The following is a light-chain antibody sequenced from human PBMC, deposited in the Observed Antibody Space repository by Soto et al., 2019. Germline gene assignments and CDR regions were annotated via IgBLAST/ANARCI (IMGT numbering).Light chain of an antibody. J-gene: IGKJ4*01. CDR3: QQYDTYPLT. CDR1: QSINNW. CDR2: DAS. Sequence: DVPMTQSPSSLSASVGDRVTITCRASQSINNWLAWYQQKPGKAPKFLIYDASTLETGVPSRFSGSASGTEFTLTIIGLQPEDVASYYCQQYDTYPLTFGGGTRVELK. V-gene: IGKV1-5*01.